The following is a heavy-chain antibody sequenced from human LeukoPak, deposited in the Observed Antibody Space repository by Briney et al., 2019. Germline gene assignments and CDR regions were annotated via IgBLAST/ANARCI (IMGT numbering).Heavy chain of an antibody. J-gene: IGHJ4*02. CDR3: ARGGGVRGVNYFDY. CDR2: IWYDGSNK. D-gene: IGHD3-10*02. CDR1: GFSFSKYA. V-gene: IGHV3-33*08. Sequence: GGSLRLSCAASGFSFSKYAMHWVRQAPGKGLEWVAVIWYDGSNKYYADSVKGRFTISRDNSKNTLYLQMNSLRAEDTAVYYCARGGGVRGVNYFDYWGQGTLVTVSS.